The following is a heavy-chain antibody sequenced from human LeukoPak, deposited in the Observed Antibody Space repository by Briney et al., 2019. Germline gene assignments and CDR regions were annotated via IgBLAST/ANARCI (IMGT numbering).Heavy chain of an antibody. V-gene: IGHV3-48*03. J-gene: IGHJ5*02. D-gene: IGHD3-22*01. Sequence: GGSPRLSCAASGFTFSSYEMNWVRQAPGKGLEWVSYISSSGSTIYYADSVKGRFTISRDNAKNSLYLQMNSLRAEDTAVYYCASLDYYDGSGYYPFDPWGQGTLVTVSS. CDR3: ASLDYYDGSGYYPFDP. CDR2: ISSSGSTI. CDR1: GFTFSSYE.